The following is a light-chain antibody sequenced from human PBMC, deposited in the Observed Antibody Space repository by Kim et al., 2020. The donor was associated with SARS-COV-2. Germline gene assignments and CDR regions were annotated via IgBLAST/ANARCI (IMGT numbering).Light chain of an antibody. CDR3: QQLNSFPPV. V-gene: IGKV1-9*01. J-gene: IGKJ3*01. CDR1: QGSSSY. Sequence: ASVGDRVTITCRASQGSSSYLAWYQQIPGKAPNLLIYDATTLQSGVPSRFSGGGSGTDFTLTISSLQPEDFATYYCQQLNSFPPVFGPGTKVDIK. CDR2: DAT.